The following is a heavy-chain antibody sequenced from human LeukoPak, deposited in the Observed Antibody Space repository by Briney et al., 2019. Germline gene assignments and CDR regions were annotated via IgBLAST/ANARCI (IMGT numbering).Heavy chain of an antibody. CDR1: ADSLSSGGHY. J-gene: IGHJ4*02. V-gene: IGHV4-31*03. CDR2: IHHSGSS. CDR3: ARGGNRFGGFYFDY. Sequence: PSQTLSLTCTDSADSLSSGGHYWAWIRQLPGKGLESIGFIHHSGSSRHNPSLKDRVAISVDASRKQFALRLSSVTAADTAIYYCARGGNRFGGFYFDYWGQGIQVIVSS. D-gene: IGHD3-10*01.